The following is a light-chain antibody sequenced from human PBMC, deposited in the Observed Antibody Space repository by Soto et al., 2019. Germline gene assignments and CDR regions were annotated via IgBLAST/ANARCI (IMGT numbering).Light chain of an antibody. CDR3: QQTYNSPPWT. J-gene: IGKJ1*01. Sequence: DIQLTQSPSSLSASVGDRVTISCRASQSISTYLNWYQQKPGTAPRLLIYGASSVKTGVPPRFSGSGSGRDFTLTISSLRPEDSATYFCQQTYNSPPWTFGQGTKVDI. CDR2: GAS. CDR1: QSISTY. V-gene: IGKV1-39*01.